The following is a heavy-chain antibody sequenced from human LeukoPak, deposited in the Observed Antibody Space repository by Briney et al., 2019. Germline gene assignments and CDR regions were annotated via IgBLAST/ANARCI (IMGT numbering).Heavy chain of an antibody. V-gene: IGHV3-48*03. CDR1: GFTFSSYE. D-gene: IGHD1-14*01. CDR2: ISSSGSTI. Sequence: GGSLRLSCAASGFTFSSYEMNWVRQAPGKGLEWASYISSSGSTIYYADSVKGRFTISRDNAKNSLYLQMNSLRAEDTAVYYCARDGNRAVGAFHIWGQGTMVTVSS. CDR3: ARDGNRAVGAFHI. J-gene: IGHJ3*02.